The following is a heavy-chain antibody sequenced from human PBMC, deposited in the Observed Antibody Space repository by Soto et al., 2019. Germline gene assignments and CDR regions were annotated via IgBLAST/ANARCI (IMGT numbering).Heavy chain of an antibody. V-gene: IGHV3-23*01. D-gene: IGHD5-12*01. CDR2: ISGGGGGT. CDR1: GLTFHDFG. CDR3: AKGGGAFDI. J-gene: IGHJ3*02. Sequence: GGSLRLSCAASGLTFHDFGMTWVRQSPGMGLEWVSTISGGGGGTYYADSVKGRFTISRDNSKNTLYLQMNSLRAEDTAVYYCAKGGGAFDIWGQGTMVTVSS.